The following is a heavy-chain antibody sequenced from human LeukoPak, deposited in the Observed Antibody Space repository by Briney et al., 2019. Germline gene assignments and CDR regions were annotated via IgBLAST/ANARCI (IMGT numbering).Heavy chain of an antibody. Sequence: SETLSLTCAVSGGSISSGGYSWSWIRQPPGKGLEWIGYIYYSGSTYYNPSLKSRVTISVDTSKNQFSLKLSSVTAADTAVYYCARVETNSSGLDYWGQGTLVTVSS. J-gene: IGHJ4*02. CDR2: IYYSGST. V-gene: IGHV4-30-4*07. CDR1: GGSISSGGYS. CDR3: ARVETNSSGLDY. D-gene: IGHD6-19*01.